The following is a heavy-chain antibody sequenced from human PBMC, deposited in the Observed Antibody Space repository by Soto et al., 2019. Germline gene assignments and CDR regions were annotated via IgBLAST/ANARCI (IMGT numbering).Heavy chain of an antibody. CDR3: AREEPDPRFLEWLFRY. CDR2: ISSSSSYI. D-gene: IGHD3-3*01. CDR1: GFTFSSYS. V-gene: IGHV3-21*01. J-gene: IGHJ4*02. Sequence: EVQLVESGGGLVKPGGSLRLSCAASGFTFSSYSMNWVRQAPGKGLEWVSSISSSSSYIYYADSVKGRFTISRDNAKNSLYRQMNSLRAEDTAVYYCAREEPDPRFLEWLFRYWGQGTLVTVSS.